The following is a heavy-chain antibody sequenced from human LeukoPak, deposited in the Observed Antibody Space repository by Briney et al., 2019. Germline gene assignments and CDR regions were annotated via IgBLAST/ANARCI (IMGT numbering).Heavy chain of an antibody. J-gene: IGHJ4*02. CDR3: ARVYSSGWYEDY. V-gene: IGHV3-23*01. D-gene: IGHD6-19*01. CDR2: ISGSGGST. Sequence: GGSLRLSCVASGFTFSSYAMSWVRQAPGKGLEWVSGISGSGGSTYYADSVKGRFTISRDNSKNTLYLQMNSLRAEDTAVYYCARVYSSGWYEDYWGQGTLVTVSS. CDR1: GFTFSSYA.